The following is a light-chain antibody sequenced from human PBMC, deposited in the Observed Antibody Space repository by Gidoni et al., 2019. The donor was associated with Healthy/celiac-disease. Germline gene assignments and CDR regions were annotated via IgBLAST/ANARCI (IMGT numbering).Light chain of an antibody. CDR1: SSNIGSNP. V-gene: IGLV1-44*01. Sequence: QSVRTQPPSASGTTRQRVTISCSGSSSNIGSNPLNWYHQLPATAPQRLIYSNNQRPPGVPARCSGANAGTSAALASSGLQSDDEADYYCAVSDDSLNGLLFGGGTKLTVL. CDR2: SNN. CDR3: AVSDDSLNGLL. J-gene: IGLJ3*02.